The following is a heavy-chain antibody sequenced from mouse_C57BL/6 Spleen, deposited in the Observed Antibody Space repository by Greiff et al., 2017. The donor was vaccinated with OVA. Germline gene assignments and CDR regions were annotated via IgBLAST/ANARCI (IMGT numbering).Heavy chain of an antibody. CDR1: GFTFSDYG. CDR2: ISSGSSTI. Sequence: DVKLVESGGGLVKPGGSLKLSCAASGFTFSDYGMHWVRQAPEKGLEWVAYISSGSSTIYYADTVKGRFTISRDNAKNTLFLQMTSLRSEDTAMYYCARGIYYYGSPFDYWGQGTTLTVSS. J-gene: IGHJ2*01. CDR3: ARGIYYYGSPFDY. V-gene: IGHV5-17*01. D-gene: IGHD1-1*01.